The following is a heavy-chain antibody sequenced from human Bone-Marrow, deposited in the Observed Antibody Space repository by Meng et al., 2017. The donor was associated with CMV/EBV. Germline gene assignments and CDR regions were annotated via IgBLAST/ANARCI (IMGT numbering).Heavy chain of an antibody. CDR3: AARNFEYSSSGGY. Sequence: AATGVNFSDYYMSWIRQAPGKGLEWVSYISSSGSTIYYADSVKGRCTISRDNAKNSLYLQMNSLRAEDTAVYYCAARNFEYSSSGGYWGQGTLVTVSS. J-gene: IGHJ4*02. CDR1: GVNFSDYY. D-gene: IGHD6-6*01. V-gene: IGHV3-11*04. CDR2: ISSSGSTI.